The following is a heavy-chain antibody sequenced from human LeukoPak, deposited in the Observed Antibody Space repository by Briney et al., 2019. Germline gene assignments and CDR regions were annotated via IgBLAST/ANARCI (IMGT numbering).Heavy chain of an antibody. CDR3: ARDRSGDDYGETRWVDV. CDR1: GYTFTKFH. Sequence: GASVKVSCKASGYTFTKFHIHWVRQAPGQGLEWMGIINPSGGSTTYAQKFQGRVTMTRDTSTSTVYMELSSLRSEDTAVYYCARDRSGDDYGETRWVDVWGQGTTVTVSS. D-gene: IGHD4-17*01. V-gene: IGHV1-46*01. J-gene: IGHJ6*02. CDR2: INPSGGST.